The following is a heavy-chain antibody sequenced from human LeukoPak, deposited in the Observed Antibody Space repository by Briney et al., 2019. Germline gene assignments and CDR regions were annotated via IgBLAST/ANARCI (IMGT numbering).Heavy chain of an antibody. CDR1: GYTFTSYA. J-gene: IGHJ3*02. CDR3: ARGRHSYESSDYYYEGDAFDI. D-gene: IGHD3-22*01. Sequence: DSVKVSCKASGYTFTSYAMNWVRQAPGQGLEWMGIINPSGDSTSSAQTFQGRVTMTRDMSTSTVYMALSSLRTEDTAVYYCARGRHSYESSDYYYEGDAFDIWGKGTMVTVSS. V-gene: IGHV1-46*01. CDR2: INPSGDST.